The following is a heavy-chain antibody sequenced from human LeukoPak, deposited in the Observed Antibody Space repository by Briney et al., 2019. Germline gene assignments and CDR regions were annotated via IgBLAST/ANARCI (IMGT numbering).Heavy chain of an antibody. Sequence: GGSLRLSCAASGFTFDDYAMHWVRQAPGKGLEWVYLISWDGGSTYYADSVKGRFTISRDNSKNSLYLQMNSLRAEDTALYYCAKDVSNYGSYYGHWGQGTLVTVSS. CDR3: AKDVSNYGSYYGH. J-gene: IGHJ4*02. D-gene: IGHD1-26*01. CDR1: GFTFDDYA. V-gene: IGHV3-43D*03. CDR2: ISWDGGST.